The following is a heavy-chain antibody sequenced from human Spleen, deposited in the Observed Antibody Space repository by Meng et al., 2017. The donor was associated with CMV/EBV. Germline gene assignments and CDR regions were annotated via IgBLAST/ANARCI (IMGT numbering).Heavy chain of an antibody. CDR3: ASWLGYCSSTSCYTPFDY. CDR1: TFSSYA. D-gene: IGHD2-2*02. Sequence: TFSSYAISWVRQAPGQGLEWMGGIIPIFGTANYAQKFQGRVTITTDESTSTAYMELSSLRSEDTAVYYCASWLGYCSSTSCYTPFDYWGQGTLVTVSS. V-gene: IGHV1-69*05. CDR2: IIPIFGTA. J-gene: IGHJ4*02.